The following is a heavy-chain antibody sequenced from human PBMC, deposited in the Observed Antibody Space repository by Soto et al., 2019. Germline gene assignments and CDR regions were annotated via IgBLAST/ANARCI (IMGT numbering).Heavy chain of an antibody. CDR3: ARSSADGDQGHYYGMDV. V-gene: IGHV3-33*01. CDR2: IWYDGSNK. D-gene: IGHD4-17*01. Sequence: GGSLRLSCAASGFTFSSYGVHWVRQAPGKGLEWVAVIWYDGSNKYYADSVKGRFTISRDNSKNTLYLQINSLRAEDTAVYYCARSSADGDQGHYYGMDVWGQGTTVTVSS. CDR1: GFTFSSYG. J-gene: IGHJ6*02.